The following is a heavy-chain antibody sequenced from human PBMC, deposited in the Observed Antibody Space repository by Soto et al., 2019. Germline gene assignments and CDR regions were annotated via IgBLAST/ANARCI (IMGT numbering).Heavy chain of an antibody. D-gene: IGHD3-3*01. V-gene: IGHV4-34*01. CDR1: GGSFSGYY. Sequence: SETLSLTCAVYGGSFSGYYWSWIRQPPGKGLEWIGEINHSGSTNYNPSLKSRVTISVDTSKNQFSLKLSSVTAADTAVYYCARPAPSGLFWSAKWGWFDPWGQGTLVTVSS. CDR2: INHSGST. CDR3: ARPAPSGLFWSAKWGWFDP. J-gene: IGHJ5*02.